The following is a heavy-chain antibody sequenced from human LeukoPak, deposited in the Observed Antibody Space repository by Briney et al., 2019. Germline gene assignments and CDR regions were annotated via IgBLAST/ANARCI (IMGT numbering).Heavy chain of an antibody. CDR2: IYHSGIT. J-gene: IGHJ4*02. D-gene: IGHD3-22*01. V-gene: IGHV4-38-2*02. Sequence: PSETLSLTCTVSGGSISSYYWGWIRQPPGKGLEWIGSIYHSGITYYNPSLKSRVTISVDTSKNQFSLKLSSVTAADTAVYYCARHRDYYDSSGYYELDYWGQGTLVTVSS. CDR1: GGSISSYY. CDR3: ARHRDYYDSSGYYELDY.